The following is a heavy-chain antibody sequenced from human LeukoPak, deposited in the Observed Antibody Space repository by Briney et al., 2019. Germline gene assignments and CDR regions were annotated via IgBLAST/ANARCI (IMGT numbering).Heavy chain of an antibody. J-gene: IGHJ6*02. V-gene: IGHV1-46*01. Sequence: ASVKVSCKASGYTFTSYYMHWVRQAPGQGLEWMGIIDPSGGSTSYAQKFQGRVTMTRDASTSTVYMELSSLRSEDTAVYYCARDKLGVSRLLWFGELLARPPYYYYGMDVWGQGTTVTVSS. CDR1: GYTFTSYY. CDR2: IDPSGGST. CDR3: ARDKLGVSRLLWFGELLARPPYYYYGMDV. D-gene: IGHD3-10*01.